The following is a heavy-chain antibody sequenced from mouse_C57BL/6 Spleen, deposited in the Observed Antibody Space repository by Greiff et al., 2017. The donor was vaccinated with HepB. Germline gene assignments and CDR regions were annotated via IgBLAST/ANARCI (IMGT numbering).Heavy chain of an antibody. CDR2: IDPSDSET. D-gene: IGHD1-1*01. CDR3: ARGGYYGSFLY. V-gene: IGHV1-52*01. CDR1: GYTFTSYW. J-gene: IGHJ3*01. Sequence: QVQLQQPGAELVRPGSSVKLSCKASGYTFTSYWMHWVKQRPIQGLEWIGNIDPSDSETYYNQKFKDKATLTVDKSSSTAYMQLSSLTSEDSAVYYCARGGYYGSFLYWGQGTLVTVSA.